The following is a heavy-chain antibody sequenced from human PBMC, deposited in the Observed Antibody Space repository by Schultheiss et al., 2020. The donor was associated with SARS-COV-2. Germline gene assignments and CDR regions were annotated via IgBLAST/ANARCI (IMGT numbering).Heavy chain of an antibody. J-gene: IGHJ4*02. CDR1: GFTFSSYA. D-gene: IGHD6-19*01. CDR2: IYSGGST. V-gene: IGHV3-23*03. Sequence: GGSLRLSCAASGFTFSSYAMSWVRQAPGKGLEWVSVIYSGGSTYYADSVKGRFTISRDNSKNTLYLQMNSLRAEDTAVYYCTTDWIAVAGSGDYWGQGTLVTVSS. CDR3: TTDWIAVAGSGDY.